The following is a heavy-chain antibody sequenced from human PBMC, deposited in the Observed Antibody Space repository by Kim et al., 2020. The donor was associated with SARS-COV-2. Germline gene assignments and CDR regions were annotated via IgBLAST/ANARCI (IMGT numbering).Heavy chain of an antibody. Sequence: ASVKVSCKASGYTFTSYAMNWVRQAPGQGLEWMGWINTNTGNPTYAQGFTGRFVFSLDTSVSTAYLQISSLKAEDTAVYYCARDLSGIPYYYYYGMDVWGQGTTVTVSS. V-gene: IGHV7-4-1*02. CDR3: ARDLSGIPYYYYYGMDV. CDR2: INTNTGNP. CDR1: GYTFTSYA. D-gene: IGHD1-20*01. J-gene: IGHJ6*02.